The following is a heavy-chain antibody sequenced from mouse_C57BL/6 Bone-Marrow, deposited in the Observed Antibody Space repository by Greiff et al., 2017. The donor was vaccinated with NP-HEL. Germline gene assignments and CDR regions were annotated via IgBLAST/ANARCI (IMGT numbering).Heavy chain of an antibody. D-gene: IGHD1-1*01. CDR1: GYTFTSYG. V-gene: IGHV1-81*01. Sequence: VKLMESGAELARPGASVKLSCKASGYTFTSYGISWVKQRTGQGLEWIGEIYPRSGNTYYNEKLKGKVTLTADKSSSTEYMEIRSLTSEDTAVYFCARTRTTVVARYFDVWGTGTTVTVSS. CDR3: ARTRTTVVARYFDV. CDR2: IYPRSGNT. J-gene: IGHJ1*03.